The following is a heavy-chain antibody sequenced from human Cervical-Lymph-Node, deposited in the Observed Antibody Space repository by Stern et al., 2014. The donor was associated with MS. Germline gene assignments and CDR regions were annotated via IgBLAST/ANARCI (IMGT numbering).Heavy chain of an antibody. V-gene: IGHV1-8*02. D-gene: IGHD1-7*01. Sequence: QMQLVQSGAEVKSPGASVKVSCRASGYTFSNYDITWVRQAPGQGPEWMGWMNPNSGNTGYAQQLRGRVTMTSDTSTTTAYMELSGLRSEDTAVYYCARAVRYQLLSEYWGQGTLVTVSS. CDR2: MNPNSGNT. J-gene: IGHJ4*02. CDR1: GYTFSNYD. CDR3: ARAVRYQLLSEY.